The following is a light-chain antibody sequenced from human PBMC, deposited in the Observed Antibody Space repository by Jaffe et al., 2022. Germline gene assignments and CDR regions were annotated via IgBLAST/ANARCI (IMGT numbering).Light chain of an antibody. V-gene: IGKV1-9*01. J-gene: IGKJ4*01. CDR3: QQLNTYPLT. Sequence: DIQLTQSPSFLSASVGDRVTITCRASQGISSYLAWYQQKPGKAPKLLIYAASTLQSGVPSRFSGGGSGTEFTLTISSLQPEDFASYYCQQLNTYPLTFGGGTKVEIK. CDR1: QGISSY. CDR2: AAS.